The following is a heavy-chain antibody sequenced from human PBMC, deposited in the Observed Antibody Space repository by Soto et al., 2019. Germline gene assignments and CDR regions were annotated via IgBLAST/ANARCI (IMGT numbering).Heavy chain of an antibody. CDR3: ARDSNWSSDY. CDR2: IKSDSSGI. Sequence: EVQLVESGGGLVQPGGSLRLSCAASRFTFSGYNMNWIRQAPGKGLEWVSCIKSDSSGIWYADSVKGRFTMSRDNAKNSLHLQMNSLRDEDTAVYFCARDSNWSSDYWGQGTLVAVSS. CDR1: RFTFSGYN. V-gene: IGHV3-48*02. D-gene: IGHD1-1*01. J-gene: IGHJ4*02.